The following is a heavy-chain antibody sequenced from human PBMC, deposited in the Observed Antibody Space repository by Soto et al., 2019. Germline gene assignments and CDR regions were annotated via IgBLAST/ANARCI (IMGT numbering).Heavy chain of an antibody. CDR3: ARALPVAKGGFDP. CDR2: IYTAGGT. Sequence: GGSLRLSCAASGFTVSNTYMTWVRQPPGKGLECVSVIYTAGGTNYADSVKGRFIISRDNSKNTLYLQMNSLRAEDTAVYYCARALPVAKGGFDPWGQGALVTVSS. CDR1: GFTVSNTY. V-gene: IGHV3-53*01. J-gene: IGHJ5*02. D-gene: IGHD2-2*01.